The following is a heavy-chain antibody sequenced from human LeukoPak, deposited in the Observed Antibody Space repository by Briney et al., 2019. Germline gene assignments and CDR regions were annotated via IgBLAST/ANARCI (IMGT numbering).Heavy chain of an antibody. D-gene: IGHD4-17*01. CDR3: ARGPLGSTVTTRAQYFQQ. CDR1: GGSISSYY. J-gene: IGHJ1*01. Sequence: SETLSLTCTVSGGSISSYYWSWIRQPPGKGLEWIGYIYYSGSTNYNPSLKSRVTISVDTPKNQFSLKLSSVTAADTAVYYCARGPLGSTVTTRAQYFQQWGQGTLVTVSS. V-gene: IGHV4-59*12. CDR2: IYYSGST.